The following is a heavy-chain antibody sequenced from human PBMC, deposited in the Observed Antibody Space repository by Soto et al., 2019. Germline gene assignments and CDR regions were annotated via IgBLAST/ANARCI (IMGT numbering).Heavy chain of an antibody. V-gene: IGHV3-30*03. CDR3: ARGWHNPGYLDS. D-gene: IGHD6-19*01. J-gene: IGHJ4*02. CDR2: IAYDGSGE. Sequence: QVRLVESGGGVVQPGRSLRLSCSASGFAFNRYAMHWVRQAPGKGMGWMAVIAYDGSGEHYSATVKGRFTISRAKAMDTLSLQMNRLRTEDSAVYYCARGWHNPGYLDSWGLGTLVTVSS. CDR1: GFAFNRYA.